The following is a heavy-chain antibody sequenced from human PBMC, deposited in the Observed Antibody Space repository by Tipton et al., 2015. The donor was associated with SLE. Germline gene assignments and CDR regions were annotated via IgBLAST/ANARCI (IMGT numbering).Heavy chain of an antibody. Sequence: TLSLTCSVSGVSTRTSRYYWGWIRQSPGQGLEWVGSLYAGGSTYFHPSLKSRASISADASKNHFSLKLNSVTAADTAHYYCARQGRYDIVSGHFWFDPWGPGTQVTVSS. CDR1: GVSTRTSRYY. CDR3: ARQGRYDIVSGHFWFDP. V-gene: IGHV4-39*01. J-gene: IGHJ5*02. CDR2: LYAGGST. D-gene: IGHD3-9*01.